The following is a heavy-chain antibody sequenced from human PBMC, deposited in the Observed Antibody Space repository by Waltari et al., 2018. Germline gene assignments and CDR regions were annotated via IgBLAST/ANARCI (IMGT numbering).Heavy chain of an antibody. Sequence: QVQLVQSGAEVKKPGSSVKVSCKASGGTFSSYAISWVRQAPGPGLEWMGGIIPILGIANYAQKFQGRVTITADESTSTAYMELSSLRSEDTAVYYCARDRGPLCGGDCYSPDAFDIWGQGTMVTVSS. CDR3: ARDRGPLCGGDCYSPDAFDI. J-gene: IGHJ3*02. D-gene: IGHD2-21*01. CDR2: IIPILGIA. V-gene: IGHV1-69*04. CDR1: GGTFSSYA.